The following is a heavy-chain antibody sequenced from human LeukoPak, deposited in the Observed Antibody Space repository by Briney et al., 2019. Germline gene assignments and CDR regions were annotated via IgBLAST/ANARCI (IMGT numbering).Heavy chain of an antibody. CDR2: IHYSGST. CDR1: GGSISSYY. V-gene: IGHV4-59*08. Sequence: SETLSLTCTVSGGSISSYYWSWIRQPPGKGLEWIGYIHYSGSTNYNPSLKSRVTISVDTSKNKFSLKLSSVTAADTAVYYCARPRYSSGWYWFDPWGQGTLVTVSS. J-gene: IGHJ5*02. D-gene: IGHD6-19*01. CDR3: ARPRYSSGWYWFDP.